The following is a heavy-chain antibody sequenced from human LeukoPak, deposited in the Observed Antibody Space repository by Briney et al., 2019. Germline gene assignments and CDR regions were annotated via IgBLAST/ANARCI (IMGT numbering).Heavy chain of an antibody. Sequence: PTETLSLTCTVSGGSISSSSYYWGWIRQPPGKGLEWIGSIYYSGSTYYNPSLKSRVTISVDTSKNQFSLKLSSVTAADTAVYYCARESPEPIVEVPAARNMDFDYWGQGTLVTVSS. CDR3: ARESPEPIVEVPAARNMDFDY. J-gene: IGHJ4*02. D-gene: IGHD2-2*01. V-gene: IGHV4-39*07. CDR1: GGSISSSSYY. CDR2: IYYSGST.